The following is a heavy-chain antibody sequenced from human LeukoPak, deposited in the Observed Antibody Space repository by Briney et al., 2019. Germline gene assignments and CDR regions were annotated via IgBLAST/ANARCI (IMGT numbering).Heavy chain of an antibody. Sequence: PSETLSLTCTVSGGSISSSSYYWGWIRQPPGKGLEWIGSIYYSGSTYYNPSLKSRVTISVDTSKNQFSLKLSSVTAADTAVYYCATGLGSYYRYWGQGTLVTVSS. V-gene: IGHV4-39*07. CDR3: ATGLGSYYRY. J-gene: IGHJ4*02. CDR1: GGSISSSSYY. D-gene: IGHD1-26*01. CDR2: IYYSGST.